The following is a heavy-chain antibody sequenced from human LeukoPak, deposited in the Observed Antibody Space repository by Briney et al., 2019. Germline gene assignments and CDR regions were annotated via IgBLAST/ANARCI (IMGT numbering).Heavy chain of an antibody. Sequence: ASVKVSCKASGYTFTGYYMHWVRQAPGQGLEWMGWINPNSGGTNYAQKFQGRVTMTRDTSISTAYLQWSSLKASDTAMYYCARHWYYDILTGTPFDYWGQGTLVTVSS. CDR3: ARHWYYDILTGTPFDY. J-gene: IGHJ4*02. D-gene: IGHD3-9*01. V-gene: IGHV1-2*02. CDR2: INPNSGGT. CDR1: GYTFTGYY.